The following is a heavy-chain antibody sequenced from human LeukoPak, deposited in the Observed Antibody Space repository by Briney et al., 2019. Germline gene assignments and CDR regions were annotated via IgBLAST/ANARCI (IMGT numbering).Heavy chain of an antibody. CDR3: AREDSYGDYGFDY. Sequence: PSETLSLTCTVSGGSISSGGYYWSWIRQHPGKGLEWIGYIYYSGSTYYNPSLKSRVTISVDTSKNQFSLKLSSVTAADTAVYYCAREDSYGDYGFDYWGQGTLVTVSS. CDR1: GGSISSGGYY. V-gene: IGHV4-31*03. D-gene: IGHD4-17*01. CDR2: IYYSGST. J-gene: IGHJ4*02.